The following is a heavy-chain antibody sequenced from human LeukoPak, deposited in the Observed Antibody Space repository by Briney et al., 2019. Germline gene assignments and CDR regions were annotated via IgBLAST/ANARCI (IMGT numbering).Heavy chain of an antibody. V-gene: IGHV4-4*07. CDR2: IYTSGST. D-gene: IGHD6-19*01. Sequence: SETLSLTCTVSGGSISSYYWSWIRQPAGKGLEWIGRIYTSGSTNYNPSLKSRVTMSVDASKNQFSLKLSSVTAADTAVYYCARGAAGPKQWLRSPYMDVWGKGTTVTVSS. J-gene: IGHJ6*03. CDR3: ARGAAGPKQWLRSPYMDV. CDR1: GGSISSYY.